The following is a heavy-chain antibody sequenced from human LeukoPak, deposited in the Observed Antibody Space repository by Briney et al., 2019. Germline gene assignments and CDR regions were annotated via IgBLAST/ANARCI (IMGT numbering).Heavy chain of an antibody. CDR2: IYYTGTT. V-gene: IGHV4-39*07. J-gene: IGHJ5*02. CDR1: GGSLRISSYY. Sequence: SETLSLTCTVSGGSLRISSYYWGWIRQPPGKGLEWIASIYYTGTTYYNPSLESRVTISLDMSANHLSLKVTSVTAADTAVYYCAREANCDHTTCPPTWGPGTLVTVSS. CDR3: AREANCDHTTCPPT. D-gene: IGHD2-2*01.